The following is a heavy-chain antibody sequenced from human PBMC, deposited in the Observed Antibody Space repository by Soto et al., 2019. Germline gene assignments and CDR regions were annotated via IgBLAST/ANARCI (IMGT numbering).Heavy chain of an antibody. V-gene: IGHV1-18*01. D-gene: IGHD4-17*01. CDR1: GYTFSNYG. CDR3: ATNYGDTDPRYYSGMDV. J-gene: IGHJ6*02. Sequence: ASVKVSCKASGYTFSNYGINWVRQAPGQGLEWMGWISAYNGNTKYTQKLQGRVTMTTDTSTSTAYMELGSLRPDDTAVYYCATNYGDTDPRYYSGMDVWGQGTTVTVSS. CDR2: ISAYNGNT.